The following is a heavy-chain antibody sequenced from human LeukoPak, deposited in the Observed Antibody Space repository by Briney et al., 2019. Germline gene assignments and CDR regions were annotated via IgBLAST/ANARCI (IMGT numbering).Heavy chain of an antibody. Sequence: SETLSLTCTVSGGSISSYYWSWIRQPAGKGLEWIGRIYTSGSTNYNPSLKSRVTMSVDTSKSQFSLKLSSVTAAGTAVYYCARVQYYDSSGYPGDDAFDIWGQGTMVTVSA. CDR3: ARVQYYDSSGYPGDDAFDI. J-gene: IGHJ3*02. CDR1: GGSISSYY. D-gene: IGHD3-22*01. V-gene: IGHV4-4*07. CDR2: IYTSGST.